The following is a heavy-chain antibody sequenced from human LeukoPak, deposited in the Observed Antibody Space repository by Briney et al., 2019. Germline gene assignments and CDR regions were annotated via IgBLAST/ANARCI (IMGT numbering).Heavy chain of an antibody. Sequence: PGGALRLSCAASGFTFSNARMSRVRQAPGKGLEWVGRIKSKTDGGTTDYAAPVKGRFTISRDDSKNTLYLQMNSLKTEDTAVYYCQVAAAGSGYWGQGTLVTVSS. D-gene: IGHD6-13*01. V-gene: IGHV3-15*01. CDR3: QVAAAGSGY. CDR1: GFTFSNAR. J-gene: IGHJ4*02. CDR2: IKSKTDGGTT.